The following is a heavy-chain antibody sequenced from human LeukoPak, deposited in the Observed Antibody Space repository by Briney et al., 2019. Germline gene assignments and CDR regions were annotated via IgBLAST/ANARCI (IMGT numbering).Heavy chain of an antibody. Sequence: SETLSLTCAVSGYSISSGYYWGWIRQPPGKGLEWIGSIYHTGSTYYNPSLKSRVTISVDTSKNQFSLKLSSVTAADTAVYYCARPVGLRITTRYDAFDIWGQGTMVTVSS. CDR3: ARPVGLRITTRYDAFDI. J-gene: IGHJ3*02. V-gene: IGHV4-38-2*01. CDR2: IYHTGST. D-gene: IGHD3-22*01. CDR1: GYSISSGYY.